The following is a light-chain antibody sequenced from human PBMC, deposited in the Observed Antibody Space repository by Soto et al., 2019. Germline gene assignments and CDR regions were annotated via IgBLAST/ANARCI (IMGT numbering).Light chain of an antibody. Sequence: AIQVTQSPSSLSASVGDRVTITCRASQGISSHLAWYQQKPGKAPKVLIYSASTLESGVPSRFSGSGSGTDFTLTISSLQPEDFATYFCQQFNNLPITFGGGTRVEI. J-gene: IGKJ4*01. V-gene: IGKV1D-13*01. CDR3: QQFNNLPIT. CDR1: QGISSH. CDR2: SAS.